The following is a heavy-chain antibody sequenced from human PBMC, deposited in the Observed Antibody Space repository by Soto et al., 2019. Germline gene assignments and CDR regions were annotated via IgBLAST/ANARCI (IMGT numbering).Heavy chain of an antibody. CDR2: IYTTGST. Sequence: QVQLQESGPGLVKPSETLSLTCTVSGGSISGYYWSWIRQPAGKGLECIGRIYTTGSTNYNPSLIRQVTMSLDPSKNQFSLMLSSVTAADTAVYYCARDDECIRAAGVYWGQGTLVTVSS. CDR3: ARDDECIRAAGVY. D-gene: IGHD6-13*01. V-gene: IGHV4-4*07. J-gene: IGHJ4*02. CDR1: GGSISGYY.